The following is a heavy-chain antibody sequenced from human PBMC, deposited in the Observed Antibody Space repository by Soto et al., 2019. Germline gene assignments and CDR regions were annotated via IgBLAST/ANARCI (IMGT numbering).Heavy chain of an antibody. V-gene: IGHV4-31*03. CDR1: GGSISRGSYY. J-gene: IGHJ6*03. CDR2: IYYSGGT. D-gene: IGHD5-12*01. CDR3: ARKDSCYADDMDV. Sequence: QVQLQESGPGLVKPSQTLSLTCTVSGGSISRGSYYWCWLRPHPGEVLEWIGYIYYSGGTYYNPSHKSRVTISVDTSENPSALRLSSVTAADTAVYYCARKDSCYADDMDVWGKGTTVTVSS.